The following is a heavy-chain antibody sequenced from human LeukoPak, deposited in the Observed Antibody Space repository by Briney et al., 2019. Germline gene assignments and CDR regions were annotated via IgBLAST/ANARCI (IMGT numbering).Heavy chain of an antibody. V-gene: IGHV3-7*04. CDR2: IMQDGSEK. CDR3: ARDRRYYEYFEY. CDR1: GFTFSSYW. Sequence: GGSLRLSCAASGFTFSSYWMSWVRQAPGKGLEWVANIMQDGSEKYHVDSVKGRFTISRDNAKNSLYLQMNSLRAEDTAVYYCARDRRYYEYFEYWGQGTLVTVSS. D-gene: IGHD3-22*01. J-gene: IGHJ4*02.